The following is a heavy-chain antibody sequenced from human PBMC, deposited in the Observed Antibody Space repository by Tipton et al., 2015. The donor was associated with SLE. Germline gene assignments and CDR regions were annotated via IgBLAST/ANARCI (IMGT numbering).Heavy chain of an antibody. D-gene: IGHD2-8*01. CDR3: ARHCPGVPLGAFDL. Sequence: TLSLTCTVSGGSINSSNYYWGWIRQPPGKGLAWIGSIYYRGSTYYNPSLKSRVTIYVDTSKSQFSLKLSSVTAADTAVYYSARHCPGVPLGAFDLWGEVSMVTAFS. CDR1: GGSINSSNYY. V-gene: IGHV4-39*01. J-gene: IGHJ3*01. CDR2: IYYRGST.